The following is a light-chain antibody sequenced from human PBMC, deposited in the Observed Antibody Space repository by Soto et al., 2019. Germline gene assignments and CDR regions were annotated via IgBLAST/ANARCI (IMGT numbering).Light chain of an antibody. CDR2: EVN. J-gene: IGLJ2*01. CDR1: SSDVGGYNY. CDR3: RSYAGNKNMV. Sequence: QSALTQPPSASGSPGQAVTISCTGTSSDVGGYNYVSWYQQHPGKAPKLMIYEVNKRPSGVPDRFSGSKSGNTASLTVSGLQADGVTTYDCRSYAGNKNMVSGGGTPLTVL. V-gene: IGLV2-8*01.